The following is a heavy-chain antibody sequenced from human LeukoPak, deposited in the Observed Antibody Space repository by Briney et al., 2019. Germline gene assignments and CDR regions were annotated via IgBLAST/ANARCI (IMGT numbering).Heavy chain of an antibody. V-gene: IGHV3-23*01. Sequence: GGSLRLSCAASGFTFSSYAMSWVRQAPGKGLEWVSAISGSGGSTYYADSVKGRFTISRDNSKNTLYLQMNSLRAEDTAVYYCAKNPARSIAVAAPWNYWGQGTLVTVSS. CDR1: GFTFSSYA. CDR3: AKNPARSIAVAAPWNY. CDR2: ISGSGGST. J-gene: IGHJ4*02. D-gene: IGHD6-19*01.